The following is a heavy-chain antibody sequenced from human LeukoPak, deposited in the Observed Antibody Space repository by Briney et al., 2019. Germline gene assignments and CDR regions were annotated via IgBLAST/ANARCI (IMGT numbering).Heavy chain of an antibody. J-gene: IGHJ4*02. D-gene: IGHD1-14*01. CDR3: ARGIAPDQY. V-gene: IGHV1-18*01. Sequence: ASVKVSCKASGYTFTSYGISWVRQAPGRGLEWMGWISTVNGDTNYAQNLQGRATMTTDTSTTTAYMELKNLRSDDTAVYYCARGIAPDQYWGQGTLVTVSS. CDR1: GYTFTSYG. CDR2: ISTVNGDT.